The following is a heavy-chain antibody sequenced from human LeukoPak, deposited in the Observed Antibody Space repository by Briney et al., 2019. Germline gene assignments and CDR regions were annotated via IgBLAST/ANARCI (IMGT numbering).Heavy chain of an antibody. CDR2: IKQDGSEK. CDR1: GFTFSSYW. CDR3: AKAVIRYFDWFPLDN. V-gene: IGHV3-7*04. Sequence: GGSLRLSCAASGFTFSSYWMSWVRQAPGKGLEWVANIKQDGSEKYYVDSVKGRFTISRDNAKNSLYLQMNSLRAEDTAFYFRAKAVIRYFDWFPLDNWGQGTLVTVSS. J-gene: IGHJ4*02. D-gene: IGHD3-9*01.